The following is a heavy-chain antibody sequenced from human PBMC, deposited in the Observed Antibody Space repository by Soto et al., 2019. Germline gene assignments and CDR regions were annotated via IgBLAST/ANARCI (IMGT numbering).Heavy chain of an antibody. D-gene: IGHD2-21*01. CDR2: IKQDGSAK. V-gene: IGHV3-7*03. J-gene: IGHJ5*02. CDR1: GFTFSLFW. CDR3: ARFLLYSLGGRGWFDP. Sequence: EVQLVESGGGLVQPGGSLRLSCEASGFTFSLFWMTWVRQAPGKGLEWVANIKQDGSAKYYGDSVRGRFTISRDNAKMVLDLQTERLNAEDTAVSFCARFLLYSLGGRGWFDPWGQGTLVTVSP.